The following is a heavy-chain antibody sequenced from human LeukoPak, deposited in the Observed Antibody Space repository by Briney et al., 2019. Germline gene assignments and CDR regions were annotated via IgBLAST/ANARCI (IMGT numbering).Heavy chain of an antibody. Sequence: PGGTLRLSCAASGFTFSSYGMSWVRQAPGKGLEWVSAISGSGGSTYYADSVKGRFTISRDNSKNTLYLQMNSLRAEDTAVYYCAKAGGYSYGYVFSYYYYYMDVWGKGTTVTVSS. CDR1: GFTFSSYG. J-gene: IGHJ6*03. CDR2: ISGSGGST. D-gene: IGHD5-18*01. V-gene: IGHV3-23*01. CDR3: AKAGGYSYGYVFSYYYYYMDV.